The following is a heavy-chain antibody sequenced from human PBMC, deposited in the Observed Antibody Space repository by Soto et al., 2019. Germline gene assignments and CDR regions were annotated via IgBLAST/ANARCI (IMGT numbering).Heavy chain of an antibody. CDR3: ARGRYYDFWSGYYTNFDY. CDR2: INHSGST. Sequence: QVQLQQWGAGLLKPSETLSLTCAVYGGSFSGYYWSWIRQPPGKGLEWIGEINHSGSTNYNPSLKSRVTLSVDTSKNQFSLKLSSVTSADTAVYYCARGRYYDFWSGYYTNFDYWGQGTLVTVSS. J-gene: IGHJ4*02. D-gene: IGHD3-3*01. V-gene: IGHV4-34*01. CDR1: GGSFSGYY.